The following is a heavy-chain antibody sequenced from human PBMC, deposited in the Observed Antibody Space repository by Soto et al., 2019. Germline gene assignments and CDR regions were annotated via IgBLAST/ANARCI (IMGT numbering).Heavy chain of an antibody. Sequence: ASVKVSCKASGGTFSSYAISWVRQAPGQGLEWMGGIIPTFGTANYAQKFQGRVTITADESTSTAYMELSSLRSEDTAVYYCARVDSGSYYVSYYYGMDVWGQGTTVTSP. V-gene: IGHV1-69*13. CDR3: ARVDSGSYYVSYYYGMDV. J-gene: IGHJ6*02. D-gene: IGHD1-26*01. CDR1: GGTFSSYA. CDR2: IIPTFGTA.